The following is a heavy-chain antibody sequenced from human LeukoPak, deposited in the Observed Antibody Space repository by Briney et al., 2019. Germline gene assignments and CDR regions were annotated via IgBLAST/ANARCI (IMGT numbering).Heavy chain of an antibody. Sequence: SVKVSCKASGDTFSSYGISWVRQAPGQGLEWMGGIIPIFGTTNYAQKFQGRVTITADDSTSTAYMDLSSLTSEDTAVYYCARQTSGGYTVFSGKPRGHWFDPWGQGTLVTVSS. J-gene: IGHJ5*02. CDR1: GDTFSSYG. D-gene: IGHD5-24*01. V-gene: IGHV1-69*13. CDR2: IIPIFGTT. CDR3: ARQTSGGYTVFSGKPRGHWFDP.